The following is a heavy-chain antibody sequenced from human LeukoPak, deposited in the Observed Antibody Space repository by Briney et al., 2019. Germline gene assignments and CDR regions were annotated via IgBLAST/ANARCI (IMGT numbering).Heavy chain of an antibody. Sequence: VASVTVSCKASGYTFTGYYMHWVRQAPGQGLEWMGWINPNSGGTNYAQKFQGRVTMTRDTSISTAYMELSRLRSDDAAVYDCARDPDIVVVVAATPGAFDYWGQGTLVTVSS. D-gene: IGHD2-15*01. CDR2: INPNSGGT. CDR1: GYTFTGYY. CDR3: ARDPDIVVVVAATPGAFDY. J-gene: IGHJ4*02. V-gene: IGHV1-2*02.